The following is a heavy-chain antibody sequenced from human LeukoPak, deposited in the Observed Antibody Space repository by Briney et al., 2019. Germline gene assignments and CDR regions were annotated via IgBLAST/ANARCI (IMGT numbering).Heavy chain of an antibody. CDR2: INPNSGGT. CDR1: GYTFTGYY. V-gene: IGHV1-2*04. CDR3: ARGEDTAMIRYDY. D-gene: IGHD5-18*01. J-gene: IGHJ4*02. Sequence: VASVKVSCKASGYTFTGYYMHWVRQAPGQGLEWMGWINPNSGGTNYAQKFQGWVTMTRDTSISTAYMELSRLRSDDTAVYYCARGEDTAMIRYDYWGQGTLVTVSS.